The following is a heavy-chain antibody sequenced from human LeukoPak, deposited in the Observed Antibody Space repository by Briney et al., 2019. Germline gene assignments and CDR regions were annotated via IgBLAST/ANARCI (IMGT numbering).Heavy chain of an antibody. J-gene: IGHJ3*02. D-gene: IGHD4-17*01. Sequence: SQTLSLTCTVSGGSISSGSFYWSWIRQPTGKGLEWIGRIYASGSTNYNPSLKSRVTISVDTSNNQFSLKLSSVTAADTAVYYCARDLLGYYVDFLPAFEIWGQGTMVTVSS. CDR1: GGSISSGSFY. CDR3: ARDLLGYYVDFLPAFEI. V-gene: IGHV4-61*02. CDR2: IYASGST.